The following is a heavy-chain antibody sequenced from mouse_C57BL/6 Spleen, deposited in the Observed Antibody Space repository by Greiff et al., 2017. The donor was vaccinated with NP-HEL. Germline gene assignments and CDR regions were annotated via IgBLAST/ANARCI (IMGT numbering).Heavy chain of an antibody. V-gene: IGHV1-42*01. CDR3: ARSYSNYIDY. CDR2: INPSTGGT. J-gene: IGHJ2*01. D-gene: IGHD2-5*01. CDR1: GYSFTGYY. Sequence: VHVKQSGPELVKPGASVKISCKASGYSFTGYYMNWVKQSPEKSLEWIGEINPSTGGTTYNQKFKAKATLTVDKSSSTAYMQLKSLTSEDSAVYYCARSYSNYIDYWGQGTTLTVSS.